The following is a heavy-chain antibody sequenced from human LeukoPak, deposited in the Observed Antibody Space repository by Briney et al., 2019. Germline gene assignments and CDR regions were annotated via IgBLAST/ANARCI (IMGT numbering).Heavy chain of an antibody. CDR2: IWYDGSKK. CDR1: GFTSSRYG. J-gene: IGHJ1*01. D-gene: IGHD6-19*01. V-gene: IGHV3-33*01. Sequence: GGSLRLSCAASGFTSSRYGMHWVRQAPGKGLEWVAVIWYDGSKKNYADSVKGRFTISRDNSKNTLNLQMTSLRAEDTAVYYCARVSEDYSSGWYEEYFQYWGQGTLVIVSS. CDR3: ARVSEDYSSGWYEEYFQY.